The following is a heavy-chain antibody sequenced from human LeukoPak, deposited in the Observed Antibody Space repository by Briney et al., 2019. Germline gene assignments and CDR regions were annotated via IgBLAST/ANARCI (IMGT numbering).Heavy chain of an antibody. CDR2: VKPDESEK. V-gene: IGHV3-7*01. Sequence: GGSLRLSCVASGFTFSNYWMSWVRQAPGKGLEWVANVKPDESEKYYGDSVKGRFTISRDNAKNSLYLQMHSLRVDDTAVYYCVTHEVTVITRSTFDYWGQGTLLTV. CDR1: GFTFSNYW. CDR3: VTHEVTVITRSTFDY. D-gene: IGHD4-23*01. J-gene: IGHJ4*02.